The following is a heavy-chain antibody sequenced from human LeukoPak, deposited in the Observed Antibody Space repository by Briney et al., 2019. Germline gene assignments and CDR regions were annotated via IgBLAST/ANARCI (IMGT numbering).Heavy chain of an antibody. Sequence: GGSLRLSCAASGFTSSSYAMHWVRQAPGKGLEWVAVISYDGSNKYYADSVKGRFTISRDNSKNTLYLQMNSLRAEDTAVYYCARVGNVDIVATIIPTDYGMDVWGQGTTVTVSS. J-gene: IGHJ6*02. V-gene: IGHV3-30-3*01. CDR2: ISYDGSNK. CDR1: GFTSSSYA. D-gene: IGHD5-12*01. CDR3: ARVGNVDIVATIIPTDYGMDV.